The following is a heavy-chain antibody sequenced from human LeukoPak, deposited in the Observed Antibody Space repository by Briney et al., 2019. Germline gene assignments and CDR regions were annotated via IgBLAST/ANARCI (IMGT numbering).Heavy chain of an antibody. D-gene: IGHD2-2*01. CDR2: IYYIGST. V-gene: IGHV4-59*08. Sequence: SETLSLTFTVSGGSISSYYWSWIRQPPGKGLGWIGYIYYIGSTNYNPSPKSRVTISVDTCKTQFSLKLRSVPAADTAVYYCARHKGYCSNTRCYPWFDPWGQGTLVTVSS. CDR1: GGSISSYY. CDR3: ARHKGYCSNTRCYPWFDP. J-gene: IGHJ5*02.